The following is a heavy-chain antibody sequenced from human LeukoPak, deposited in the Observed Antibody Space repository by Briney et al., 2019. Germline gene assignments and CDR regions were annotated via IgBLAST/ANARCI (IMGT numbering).Heavy chain of an antibody. V-gene: IGHV3-23*01. CDR3: AKSIVVVITTYYFDY. D-gene: IGHD3-22*01. CDR2: ICGSGGST. CDR1: GFTFSSYA. Sequence: GGSLRLSCAASGFTFSSYAMSWVRQAPGKGLEWVSDICGSGGSTYYADSVKGRFTISRDNSKNPQYLHMNSLRAEDTAVYYCAKSIVVVITTYYFDYWGQGILVTVSS. J-gene: IGHJ4*02.